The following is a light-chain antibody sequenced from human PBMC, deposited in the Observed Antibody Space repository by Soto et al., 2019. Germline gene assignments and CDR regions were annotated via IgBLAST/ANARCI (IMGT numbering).Light chain of an antibody. V-gene: IGLV2-14*03. CDR1: SSDVGGYNY. CDR2: DVT. J-gene: IGLJ2*01. CDR3: SSYTSGNTRV. Sequence: QSALTQPASVSGSPGQSITISCTGTSSDVGGYNYVSWYQHHPARAPKLIIYDVTNRPSGISYRFSGSKSGNTASLTISGLQAEDEADYYCSSYTSGNTRVFGGGTKVTVL.